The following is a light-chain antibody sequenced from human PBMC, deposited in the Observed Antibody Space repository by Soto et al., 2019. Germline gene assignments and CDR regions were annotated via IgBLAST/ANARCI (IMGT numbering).Light chain of an antibody. Sequence: DIQMTQSPSTLSASVEDRDTITCRASQSIGDLLAWYQQKPGEAPKLLIYKASYLESGVPSRFSGSGSGTEFTLTISSLQPEDLATYYCQHYSAFSVTFGQGTKVDIK. J-gene: IGKJ1*01. V-gene: IGKV1-5*03. CDR2: KAS. CDR1: QSIGDL. CDR3: QHYSAFSVT.